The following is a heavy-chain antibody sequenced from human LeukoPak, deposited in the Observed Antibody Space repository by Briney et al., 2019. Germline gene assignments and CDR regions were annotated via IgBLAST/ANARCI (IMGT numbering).Heavy chain of an antibody. V-gene: IGHV1-2*02. J-gene: IGHJ4*02. CDR1: GYTFTGYY. D-gene: IGHD3-22*01. CDR3: ARDRVPYYDSSGYSAFDY. Sequence: ASVKVSCKASGYTFTGYYMHWVRQAPGQGLEWMGWINPNSGGTNYAQKFQGRVTMTRDTSISTAYMELSRLRSDDTAVYYCARDRVPYYDSSGYSAFDYWGQGTLVTVSS. CDR2: INPNSGGT.